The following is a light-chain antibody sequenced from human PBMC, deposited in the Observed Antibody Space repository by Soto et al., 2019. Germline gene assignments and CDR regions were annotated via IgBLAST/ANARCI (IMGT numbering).Light chain of an antibody. CDR3: QQYDTYPWT. CDR1: QRMSAW. CDR2: DAS. V-gene: IGKV1-5*01. Sequence: DIQMTQSPTTLYASVGDRVIITCRASQRMSAWLAWYQQKPGKAPTLLIYDASSLENGVPSRFSGSGSGTDFTLTISSLQPDDFATYYCQQYDTYPWTFGQGTKVEIK. J-gene: IGKJ1*01.